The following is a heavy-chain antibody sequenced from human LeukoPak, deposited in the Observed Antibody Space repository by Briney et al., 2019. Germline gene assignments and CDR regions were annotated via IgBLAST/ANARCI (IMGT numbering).Heavy chain of an antibody. CDR3: TYGDYPLTY. Sequence: GRSLRLSCAASGFTFSSYAMHWVRQAPGKGPEWISLIYSNGDTRYADSVKGRFTFSRDNSKNTLYLQMNSLRAEDTAVYYCTYGDYPLTYWGQGTLVSVSS. V-gene: IGHV3-66*01. D-gene: IGHD4-17*01. CDR1: GFTFSSYA. CDR2: IYSNGDT. J-gene: IGHJ4*02.